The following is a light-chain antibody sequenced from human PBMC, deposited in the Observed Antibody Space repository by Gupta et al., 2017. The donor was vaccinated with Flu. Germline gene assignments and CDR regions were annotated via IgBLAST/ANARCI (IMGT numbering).Light chain of an antibody. CDR2: AAS. V-gene: IGKV3-20*01. J-gene: IGKJ1*01. Sequence: ELVLTQSPATLSLSPGESATLSCRASQSVSRYYGGWYQQKPGQAPRLLIYAASSRASGIPERCRGSGAGTDFTLTISRLEPEDFAVYYWHQEGSSLAFGQGTKVEIK. CDR3: HQEGSSLA. CDR1: QSVSRYY.